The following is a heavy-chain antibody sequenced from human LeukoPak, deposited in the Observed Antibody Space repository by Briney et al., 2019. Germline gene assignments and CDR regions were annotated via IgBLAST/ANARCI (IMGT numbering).Heavy chain of an antibody. CDR1: GGSFSGYY. J-gene: IGHJ6*03. CDR3: ARGSSIAALATHYYMDV. CDR2: INHSGST. D-gene: IGHD6-6*01. Sequence: PSETLSLTCAVYGGSFSGYYWSWIRHPPGKGLEWIGEINHSGSTNYNPSLKSRVTISVDTSKNQFSLKLSSVTAADTAVYYCARGSSIAALATHYYMDVWGKGTTVTVSS. V-gene: IGHV4-34*01.